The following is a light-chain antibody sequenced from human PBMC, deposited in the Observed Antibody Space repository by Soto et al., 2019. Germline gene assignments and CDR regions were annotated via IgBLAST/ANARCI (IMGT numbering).Light chain of an antibody. J-gene: IGLJ2*01. V-gene: IGLV1-51*01. CDR2: GDN. CDR1: SSNIDNNY. CDR3: GTWDSSLSEGV. Sequence: QSVLTQPPSVSAAPGQTVTISCSGSSSNIDNNYVSWYQQPPGTAPKLLIYGDNKRPSGIPDRFSGSKSGTSATLGITGLQTGDEADYYCGTWDSSLSEGVFGGGTKLTVL.